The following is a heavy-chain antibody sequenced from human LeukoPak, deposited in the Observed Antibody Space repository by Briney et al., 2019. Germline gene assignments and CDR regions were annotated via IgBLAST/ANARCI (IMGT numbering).Heavy chain of an antibody. CDR2: INTDGTIT. CDR1: GFTFTSVW. V-gene: IGHV3-74*01. J-gene: IGHJ4*02. D-gene: IGHD4-17*01. Sequence: GGSLRPSCAASGFTFTSVWMHSFRQAPGKGLLWVSRINTDGTITGYADSVKGRFTISRDNAKNTLYLQMNSLRAEDTAVYYCARDRTTVTLFDYWGQGALVTVSS. CDR3: ARDRTTVTLFDY.